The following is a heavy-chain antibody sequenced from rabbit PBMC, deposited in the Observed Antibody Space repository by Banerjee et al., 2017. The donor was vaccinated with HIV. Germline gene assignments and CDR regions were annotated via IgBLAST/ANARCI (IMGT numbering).Heavy chain of an antibody. J-gene: IGHJ4*01. Sequence: QEQLKETGGGLVQPGGSLTLSCKASGFSFSGRYYMCWVRQAPGKGLEWIGCIEIGDGDTYYASWAKGRFTISKTSSTTVTLQMTSLTAADTATYLCARDLTTSYFDLWGPGTLVTVS. CDR1: GFSFSGRYY. V-gene: IGHV1S45*01. CDR3: ARDLTTSYFDL. D-gene: IGHD8-1*01. CDR2: IEIGDGDT.